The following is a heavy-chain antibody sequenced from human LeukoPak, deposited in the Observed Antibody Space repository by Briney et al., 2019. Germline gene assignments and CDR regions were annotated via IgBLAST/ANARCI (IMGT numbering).Heavy chain of an antibody. CDR2: IYSGGST. D-gene: IGHD1-1*01. CDR3: ARDHNYIRAFDI. CDR1: GFTVSSNY. V-gene: IGHV3-53*01. J-gene: IGHJ3*02. Sequence: GGSLRLSCAASGFTVSSNYMSWVRRAPGKGLEWVSVIYSGGSTYYADSVKGRFTISRDNSKNTLYLQMNSLRAEDTAVYYCARDHNYIRAFDIWGQGTMVTVSS.